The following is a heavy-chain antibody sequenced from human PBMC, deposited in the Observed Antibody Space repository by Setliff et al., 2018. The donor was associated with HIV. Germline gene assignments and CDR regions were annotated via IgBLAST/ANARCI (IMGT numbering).Heavy chain of an antibody. Sequence: ASVKVSCKASGYPFNNFGISWVRQAPGQGLAWLAWINVYSGDTNFAQRFQGRVTMTRDASTGTAYMELRNLRSDDTAVYYCATDRTQTGISMVRGRLTDPARYPLDYWGPGTLVTVSS. D-gene: IGHD3-10*01. J-gene: IGHJ4*02. CDR2: INVYSGDT. V-gene: IGHV1-18*01. CDR3: ATDRTQTGISMVRGRLTDPARYPLDY. CDR1: GYPFNNFG.